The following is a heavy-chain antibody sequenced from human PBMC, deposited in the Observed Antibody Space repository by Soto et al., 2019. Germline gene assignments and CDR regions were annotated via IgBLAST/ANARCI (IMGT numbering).Heavy chain of an antibody. J-gene: IGHJ6*02. V-gene: IGHV4-59*08. CDR3: ATTHYGSGSYYYYYGMDV. CDR2: IYYSGST. D-gene: IGHD3-10*01. Sequence: SETLSLTCTVSGGSISSYYWSWIRQPPGKELEWIGYIYYSGSTNYNPSLKSRVTISVDTSKNQFSLKLSSVTAADTAVYYCATTHYGSGSYYYYYGMDVWGQGTTVTVSS. CDR1: GGSISSYY.